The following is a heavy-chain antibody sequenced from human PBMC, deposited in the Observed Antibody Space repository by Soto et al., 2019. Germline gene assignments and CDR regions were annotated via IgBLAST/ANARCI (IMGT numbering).Heavy chain of an antibody. CDR1: GGSISSSSYY. CDR2: IYYSGST. D-gene: IGHD2-15*01. J-gene: IGHJ4*02. V-gene: IGHV4-39*01. CDR3: ATEPSPYCSGGSCYSDY. Sequence: QLQLQESGPGLVKPSETLSLTCTVSGGSISSSSYYWGWIRQPPGKGLEWIGSIYYSGSTYYNPSRKIRVTISVDTSKNQFSLKLSSVTAADTAVYYCATEPSPYCSGGSCYSDYWGQGTLDTVSS.